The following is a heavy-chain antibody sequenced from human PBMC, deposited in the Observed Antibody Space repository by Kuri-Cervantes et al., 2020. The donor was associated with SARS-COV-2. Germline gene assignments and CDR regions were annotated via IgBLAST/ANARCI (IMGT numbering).Heavy chain of an antibody. CDR2: INHSGST. D-gene: IGHD6-13*01. V-gene: IGHV4-34*01. Sequence: GSLRLSCAVYGGSFSGYYWSWIRQPPGKGLEWIGEINHSGSTNYNPSLKSRVTVSVDTSKNQFSLKLSSVTAADTAVYYCARQGSSWYNAFDIWGQGTMVTVSS. CDR3: ARQGSSWYNAFDI. J-gene: IGHJ3*02. CDR1: GGSFSGYY.